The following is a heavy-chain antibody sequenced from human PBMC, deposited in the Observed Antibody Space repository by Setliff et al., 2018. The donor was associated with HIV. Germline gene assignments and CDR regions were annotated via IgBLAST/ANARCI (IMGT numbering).Heavy chain of an antibody. CDR1: GYTFTSYG. Sequence: ASVKVSCKASGYTFTSYGISWVRQAPGQGLEWMGWISAYNGNTNYAQKLQGRVTMTTDTSTSTAYMELRSLRSDDTAVYYCARGGENMKNYYYYYMDVWGKGTTVTVSS. CDR3: ARGGENMKNYYYYYMDV. CDR2: ISAYNGNT. V-gene: IGHV1-18*01. J-gene: IGHJ6*03. D-gene: IGHD3-16*01.